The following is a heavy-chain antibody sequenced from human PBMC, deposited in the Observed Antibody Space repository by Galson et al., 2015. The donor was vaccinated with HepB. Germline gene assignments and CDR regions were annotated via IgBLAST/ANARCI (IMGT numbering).Heavy chain of an antibody. D-gene: IGHD2-2*02. CDR1: GYSFTSYW. J-gene: IGHJ6*03. V-gene: IGHV5-51*01. Sequence: QSGAEVKKPGESLKISCKGSGYSFTSYWIGWVRQMPGKGLEWMGIIYPGDSDTRYSPSFQGQVTISADKSISTAYLQWSSLKASDTAMYYCARQVLGNIVVVPAAIRPYYYYYMDVWGKGTTVTVSS. CDR2: IYPGDSDT. CDR3: ARQVLGNIVVVPAAIRPYYYYYMDV.